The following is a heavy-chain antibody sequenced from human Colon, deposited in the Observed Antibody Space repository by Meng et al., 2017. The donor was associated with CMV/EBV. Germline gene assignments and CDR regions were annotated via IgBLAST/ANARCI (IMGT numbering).Heavy chain of an antibody. CDR3: AKGAEYSNFWTAPE. CDR2: ITGSGVHT. V-gene: IGHV3-23*01. CDR1: GFTFSNYA. Sequence: GGSLRLSCAASGFTFSNYAMIWLRQAPGKGLEWVSVITGSGVHTYYADSVKGPFTISRDNSKNTLFLQVNALRAEDTAVYDCAKGAEYSNFWTAPEWGQGTLVTVSS. D-gene: IGHD3/OR15-3a*01. J-gene: IGHJ4*02.